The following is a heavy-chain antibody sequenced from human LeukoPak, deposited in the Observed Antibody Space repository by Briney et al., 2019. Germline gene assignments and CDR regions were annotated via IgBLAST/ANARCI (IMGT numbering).Heavy chain of an antibody. D-gene: IGHD4-11*01. CDR1: GYTFTSYY. Sequence: ASVKVSCKASGYTFTSYYMHWVRQAPGQGLEWMGIINPSGGSTSYAQKFQGRVTMTRDTSTSTVYMELSSLRSEDTAVYYCAREVTTAIGTHSYYYYGMDVWGQGTTVIVSS. V-gene: IGHV1-46*01. CDR3: AREVTTAIGTHSYYYYGMDV. J-gene: IGHJ6*02. CDR2: INPSGGST.